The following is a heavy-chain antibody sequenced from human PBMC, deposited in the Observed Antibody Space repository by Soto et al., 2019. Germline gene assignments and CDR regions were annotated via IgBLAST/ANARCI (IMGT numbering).Heavy chain of an antibody. D-gene: IGHD3-3*01. CDR2: INPSGGST. CDR1: GYTFTSYY. Sequence: ASVKVSCKASGYTFTSYYMHWVRQAPGQGLEWMGIINPSGGSTSYAQKFQGRVTMTRDTSTSTVYMELSSLRSEDTAVYYCARDHSTIFGVVILAFDIWGQGTMVTVSS. CDR3: ARDHSTIFGVVILAFDI. V-gene: IGHV1-46*03. J-gene: IGHJ3*02.